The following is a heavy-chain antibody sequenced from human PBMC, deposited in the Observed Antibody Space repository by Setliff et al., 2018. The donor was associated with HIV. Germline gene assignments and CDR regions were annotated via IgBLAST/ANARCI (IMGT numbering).Heavy chain of an antibody. Sequence: SETLSLTCAVSGGSISSSNWWSWVRQPPGKGLEWIGEIYHSGSTNYNPSLKSRVTISVDKSKNQFSLKLSSVTAADTAVYYCAREPGEGIPAAPYYFDYWGQGTLVTVSS. J-gene: IGHJ4*02. V-gene: IGHV4-4*02. D-gene: IGHD2-2*01. CDR1: GGSISSSNW. CDR2: IYHSGST. CDR3: AREPGEGIPAAPYYFDY.